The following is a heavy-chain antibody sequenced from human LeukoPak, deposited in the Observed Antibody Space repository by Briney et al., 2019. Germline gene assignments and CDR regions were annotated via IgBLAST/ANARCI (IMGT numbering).Heavy chain of an antibody. CDR2: IYYSGST. Sequence: PSETLSLTCTVSGGSISSYYWSWIQQPPGKGLEWIGYIYYSGSTNYNPSLKSRVTISVDTSKNQFSLKLSSVTAADTAVYYCARLRRGLYYFDYWGQGTLVTVSS. CDR1: GGSISSYY. CDR3: ARLRRGLYYFDY. J-gene: IGHJ4*02. D-gene: IGHD3/OR15-3a*01. V-gene: IGHV4-59*08.